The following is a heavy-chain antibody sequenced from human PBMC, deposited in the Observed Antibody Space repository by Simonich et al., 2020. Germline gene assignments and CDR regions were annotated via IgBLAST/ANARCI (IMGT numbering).Heavy chain of an antibody. Sequence: QVQLVQSGAEVKKPGASVKVSCKASGYTFTGYYMHWVRQAPGQGLERMGGFNPNRGGTNYAKKCQGGVTMTRDTSISTAYMELSRLRSDDTAVYYCARGRYYYDSSGYYYDAFDIWGQGTMVTVSS. CDR3: ARGRYYYDSSGYYYDAFDI. D-gene: IGHD3-22*01. V-gene: IGHV1-2*02. CDR2: FNPNRGGT. J-gene: IGHJ3*02. CDR1: GYTFTGYY.